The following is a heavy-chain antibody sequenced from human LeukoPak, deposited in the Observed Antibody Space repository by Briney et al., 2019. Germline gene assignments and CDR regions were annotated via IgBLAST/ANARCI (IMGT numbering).Heavy chain of an antibody. Sequence: LPGGSLRLSCAASGFIFSSYSMNWVRQAPGKGLEWISYISISSSTIYYADSVKGRFTVSRDNAKTSLYLQMNSLRAEDTAVYYCARRDSGSRGFDSWGQGTLVTVSS. J-gene: IGHJ4*02. CDR2: ISISSSTI. CDR1: GFIFSSYS. CDR3: ARRDSGSRGFDS. D-gene: IGHD3-10*01. V-gene: IGHV3-48*01.